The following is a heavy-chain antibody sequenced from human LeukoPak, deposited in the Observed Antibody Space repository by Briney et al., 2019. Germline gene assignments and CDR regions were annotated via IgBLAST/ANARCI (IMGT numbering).Heavy chain of an antibody. CDR2: ISSSDSTI. J-gene: IGHJ4*02. V-gene: IGHV3-11*04. Sequence: GGSLRLSCAASGFTFSDYYMSWIRQAPGKGLEWVSYISSSDSTIYYADSVKCRFTISRDNAKNSLFLQMNSLRAEDTAVYYCARDRTVGVIPYFDYWGQGTLVTVSS. CDR3: ARDRTVGVIPYFDY. CDR1: GFTFSDYY. D-gene: IGHD3-16*02.